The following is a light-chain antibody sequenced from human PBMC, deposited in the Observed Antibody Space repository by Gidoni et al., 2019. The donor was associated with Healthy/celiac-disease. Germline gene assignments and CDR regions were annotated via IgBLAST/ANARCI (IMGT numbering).Light chain of an antibody. V-gene: IGKV1-5*01. CDR2: DAS. CDR3: QQYNSYTWT. CDR1: QSISSW. J-gene: IGKJ1*01. Sequence: DIQMTQSPFTLSASVGDRVTITCRASQSISSWLAWYQQKPGKAPKLLIYDASSLESGVPSRFSGSGSGTEFTLTISSLQLDDFATYYCQQYNSYTWTFGQGTKVEIK.